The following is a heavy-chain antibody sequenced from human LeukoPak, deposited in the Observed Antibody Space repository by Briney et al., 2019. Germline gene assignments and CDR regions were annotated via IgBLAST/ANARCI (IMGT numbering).Heavy chain of an antibody. CDR2: IRGIGDTA. Sequence: GWSLRLSRAACVFTFSTYAMSGVRQAPARGLEWVSAIRGIGDTALYADSVRGRFAIYRDNSKNTLYLQMNSLRAEDTAVYYCANLPSTKFSYGNNYGYLFKHWGQGSLVTVSS. V-gene: IGHV3-23*01. J-gene: IGHJ1*01. CDR1: VFTFSTYA. D-gene: IGHD5-18*01. CDR3: ANLPSTKFSYGNNYGYLFKH.